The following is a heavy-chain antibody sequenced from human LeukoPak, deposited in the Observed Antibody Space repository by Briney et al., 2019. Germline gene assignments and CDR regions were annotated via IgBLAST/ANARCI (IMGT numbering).Heavy chain of an antibody. CDR1: SGSISSYY. CDR3: ARQPVYSGSYVFD. Sequence: PSETLSLTCTVSSGSISSYYWSWIRQPPGKGLEWIGYIYYSGSTNYNPSLKSRVTISADTSKNQFSLKLSSVTAADTAVYYCARQPVYSGSYVFDWGQGNLVTVSS. V-gene: IGHV4-59*08. CDR2: IYYSGST. D-gene: IGHD1-26*01. J-gene: IGHJ4*02.